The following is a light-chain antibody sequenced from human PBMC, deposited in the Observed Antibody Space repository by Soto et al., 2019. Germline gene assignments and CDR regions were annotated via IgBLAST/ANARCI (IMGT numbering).Light chain of an antibody. Sequence: SYELTQPPSVSVAPGQTARITCGGNNIGSKSVHWYQQKPGQAPVLVVYGDSARPSGIPERCSGSNAGNTATLTISRVEAGDEADDYCQVWDSSSDHPGVVFGGGTKLAVL. CDR2: GDS. CDR1: NIGSKS. CDR3: QVWDSSSDHPGVV. V-gene: IGLV3-21*02. J-gene: IGLJ2*01.